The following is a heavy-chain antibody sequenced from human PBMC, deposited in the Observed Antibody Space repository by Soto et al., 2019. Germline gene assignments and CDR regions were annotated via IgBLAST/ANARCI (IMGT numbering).Heavy chain of an antibody. CDR2: FDPEDGET. Sequence: GASVKVSCKVSGYTLTELSMHWVRQAPGKGLEWMGGFDPEDGETIYAQKFQGRVTMTEDTSTDTAYMELSSLRSEDTAVYYCATRCPTVSKIGGGYYYYYYMDVWGKGTTVTVS. CDR3: ATRCPTVSKIGGGYYYYYYMDV. D-gene: IGHD4-4*01. CDR1: GYTLTELS. V-gene: IGHV1-24*01. J-gene: IGHJ6*03.